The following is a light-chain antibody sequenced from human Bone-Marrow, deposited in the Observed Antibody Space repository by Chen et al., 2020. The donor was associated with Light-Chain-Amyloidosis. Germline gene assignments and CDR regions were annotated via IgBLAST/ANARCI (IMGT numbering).Light chain of an antibody. Sequence: QSDLTQPAPVSGSLGQSITISCTGSSSDVGGDNHFSWYQHHPDKAPKLMIYVVTNRPSWVPDRFSCSKSDNTASLTISVLQTEDESDYFCSSYTITNTLVFGSGTRVTVL. V-gene: IGLV2-14*01. CDR2: VVT. CDR3: SSYTITNTLV. J-gene: IGLJ1*01. CDR1: SSDVGGDNH.